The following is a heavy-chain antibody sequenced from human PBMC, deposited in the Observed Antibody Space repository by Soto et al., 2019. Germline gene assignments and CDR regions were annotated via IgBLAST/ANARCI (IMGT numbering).Heavy chain of an antibody. CDR3: ASGRESSGSFY. V-gene: IGHV1-8*01. D-gene: IGHD6-19*01. Sequence: QVQLVQSGAEVKKPGASVKVSCKASGDTFTSYDSNWMRQATGQGLEWMGWMNPNSGNTGYAQKFQGRVTMTRNTSRSTAYTALSSLRSEDTVVYFCASGRESSGSFYWGQGTLVTVSS. CDR2: MNPNSGNT. CDR1: GDTFTSYD. J-gene: IGHJ4*02.